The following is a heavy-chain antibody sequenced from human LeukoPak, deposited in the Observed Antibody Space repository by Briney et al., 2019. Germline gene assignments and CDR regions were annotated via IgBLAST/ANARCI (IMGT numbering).Heavy chain of an antibody. CDR2: IYTSGST. V-gene: IGHV4-61*02. J-gene: IGHJ4*02. D-gene: IGHD3-22*01. CDR3: ARGAPITMIVVD. CDR1: GGSISSGSYY. Sequence: SETLSLTCTVSGGSISSGSYYWSWIRQPAGKGLEWIGRIYTSGSTNYNPSLKSRVTISVDTSKNQFSLKLSSVTAADTAVYYCARGAPITMIVVDWGQGTLVTVSS.